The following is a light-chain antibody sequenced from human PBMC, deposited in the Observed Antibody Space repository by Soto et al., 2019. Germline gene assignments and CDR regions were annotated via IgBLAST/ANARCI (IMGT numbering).Light chain of an antibody. CDR1: QSVRTNY. J-gene: IGKJ1*01. CDR2: GAF. V-gene: IGKV3-20*01. Sequence: EIVLTQSPGTLSLSPGERATLSCRASQSVRTNYLAWYQQKPGQAPWLLIYGAFNRAGGVPDRFSGSGSGTDFTLTISRLEPEDFAVYYCQQYGSSGTFGQGTKVDIK. CDR3: QQYGSSGT.